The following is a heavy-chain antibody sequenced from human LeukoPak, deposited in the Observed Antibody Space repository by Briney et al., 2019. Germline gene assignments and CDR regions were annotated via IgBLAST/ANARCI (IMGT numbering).Heavy chain of an antibody. V-gene: IGHV4-4*07. CDR2: IYTSGST. D-gene: IGHD6-19*01. Sequence: SETLSLTCTVSGGSISSYYWSLIRQPAGKGLEWIGRIYTSGSTNYNPSLKSRVTMSVDTSKNQFSLKLSSVTAADTAVYYCARARIAVAGTGSYWYFDLWGRGTLVTVSS. CDR1: GGSISSYY. CDR3: ARARIAVAGTGSYWYFDL. J-gene: IGHJ2*01.